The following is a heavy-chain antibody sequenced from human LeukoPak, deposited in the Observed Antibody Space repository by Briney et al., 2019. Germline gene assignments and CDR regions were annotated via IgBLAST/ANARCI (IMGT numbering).Heavy chain of an antibody. Sequence: GGSPRLSCAASGFTFSSYGMHWVRQAPGKGLEWVAVISYDGSNKYYADSVKGRFTISRDNSKNTLYPQMNSLRAEDTAVYYCAKGEYYDILTGYPPTDWGQGTLVTVSS. V-gene: IGHV3-30*18. D-gene: IGHD3-9*01. CDR3: AKGEYYDILTGYPPTD. CDR1: GFTFSSYG. CDR2: ISYDGSNK. J-gene: IGHJ4*02.